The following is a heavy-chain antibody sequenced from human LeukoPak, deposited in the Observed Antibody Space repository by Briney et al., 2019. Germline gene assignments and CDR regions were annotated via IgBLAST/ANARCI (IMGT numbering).Heavy chain of an antibody. Sequence: PGGSLRLSCAASGFTFSSYEMNWVRQAPGKGLEWVSYISSSGSTIYYADSVKGRFTISRDNAKNSLYLQMNSLRAEDTAVYYCAGIPLRYFDWLFAFDYWGQGTLATVSS. CDR1: GFTFSSYE. D-gene: IGHD3-9*01. CDR3: AGIPLRYFDWLFAFDY. J-gene: IGHJ4*02. V-gene: IGHV3-48*03. CDR2: ISSSGSTI.